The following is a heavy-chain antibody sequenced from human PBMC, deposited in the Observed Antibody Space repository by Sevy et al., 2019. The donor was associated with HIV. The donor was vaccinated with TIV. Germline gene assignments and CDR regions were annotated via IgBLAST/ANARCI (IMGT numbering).Heavy chain of an antibody. CDR3: CTEGNVLLAEGWGHWFDP. CDR2: IKNKPDGGTT. CDR1: GFTFNNAW. Sequence: GGSLRLSCAASGFTFNNAWMSLVLQAPGKGLEWIGRIKNKPDGGTTDYATPVKGRFTISRDDSKNTLYLQMNSLKTEDTAVYYCCTEGNVLLAEGWGHWFDPWGQGTLVTVSS. V-gene: IGHV3-15*01. J-gene: IGHJ5*02. D-gene: IGHD2-8*01.